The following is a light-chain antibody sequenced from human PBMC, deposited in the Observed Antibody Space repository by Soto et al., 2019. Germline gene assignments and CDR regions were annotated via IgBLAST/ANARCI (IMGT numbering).Light chain of an antibody. Sequence: QSVLTQPPSASGTPGQRVTNSCSGSSSNIESNTVTWYQQLPGTAPKLVIYSNYDRPSGVPDRFSGSTSGTSASLVIRGLQSEDEADYYCAAWDDILNGYVFGDGTKLTVL. CDR2: SNY. CDR3: AAWDDILNGYV. V-gene: IGLV1-44*01. J-gene: IGLJ1*01. CDR1: SSNIESNT.